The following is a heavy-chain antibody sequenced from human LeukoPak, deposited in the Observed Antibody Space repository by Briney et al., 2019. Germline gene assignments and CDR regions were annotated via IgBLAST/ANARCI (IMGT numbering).Heavy chain of an antibody. V-gene: IGHV3-48*03. J-gene: IGHJ6*04. CDR1: GFTFSNYE. CDR3: TKETPQMDV. CDR2: ISSTGNTV. D-gene: IGHD2-15*01. Sequence: GGSLRLSCAAPGFTFSNYEMNWVRQAPGQGLEWVAYISSTGNTVHYAGSVKGRFTISRDNAKNSLYLQMNRLRAEDTAVYYCTKETPQMDVWGKGTTVIVSS.